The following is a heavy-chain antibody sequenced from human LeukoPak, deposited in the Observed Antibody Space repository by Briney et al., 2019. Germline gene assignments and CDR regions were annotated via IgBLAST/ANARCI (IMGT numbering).Heavy chain of an antibody. V-gene: IGHV4-59*01. D-gene: IGHD3-9*01. CDR2: IYYSGST. Sequence: PSETLSLTCTVSGVSISSYYWSWIRQPPGKGLEWIGYIYYSGSTNYNPSLKSRVTISVDTSKNQFSLKLSSVTAADTAVYYCARAYDILTGTDAFDIWGQGTMVTVSS. CDR3: ARAYDILTGTDAFDI. J-gene: IGHJ3*02. CDR1: GVSISSYY.